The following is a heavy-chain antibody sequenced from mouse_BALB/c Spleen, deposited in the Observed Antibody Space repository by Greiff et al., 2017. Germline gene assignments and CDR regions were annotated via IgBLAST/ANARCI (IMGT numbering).Heavy chain of an antibody. D-gene: IGHD4-1*01. V-gene: IGHV1S81*02. CDR1: GYTFTSYY. CDR3: TRWALTGPYFDY. CDR2: INPSNGGT. J-gene: IGHJ2*01. Sequence: QVQLKQSGAELVKPGASVKLSCKASGYTFTSYYMYWVKQRPGQGLEWIGEINPSNGGTNFNEKFKSKATLTVDKSSSTAYMQLSSLTSEDSAVYYCTRWALTGPYFDYWGQGTTLTVSS.